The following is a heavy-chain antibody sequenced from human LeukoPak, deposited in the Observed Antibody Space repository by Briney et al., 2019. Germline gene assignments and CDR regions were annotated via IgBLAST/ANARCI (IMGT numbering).Heavy chain of an antibody. CDR1: GYTFTGYY. D-gene: IGHD1-26*01. CDR2: INPNSGGT. CDR3: ARTPQWELLTGDAFDI. J-gene: IGHJ3*02. Sequence: ASVKVSCKASGYTFTGYYVHWVRQAPGQGLEWMGRINPNSGGTNYAQKFQGRVTMTRDTSISTAYMELSRLRSDDTAVYYCARTPQWELLTGDAFDIWGQGTMVTVSS. V-gene: IGHV1-2*06.